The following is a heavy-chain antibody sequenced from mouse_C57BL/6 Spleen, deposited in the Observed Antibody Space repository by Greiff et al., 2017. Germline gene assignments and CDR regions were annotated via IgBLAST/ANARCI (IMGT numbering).Heavy chain of an antibody. V-gene: IGHV2-2*01. CDR3: ARNYGSTLWAMDY. CDR1: GFSLTSYG. Sequence: VQLQQSGPGLVQPSQSLSIACTVSGFSLTSYGVHWVRQSPGKGLEWLGVIWSGGSTDYNAAFISRLSISKDNSKSQVFFKMNSLQADDTAIYYCARNYGSTLWAMDYWGQGTSVTVPS. D-gene: IGHD1-1*01. J-gene: IGHJ4*01. CDR2: IWSGGST.